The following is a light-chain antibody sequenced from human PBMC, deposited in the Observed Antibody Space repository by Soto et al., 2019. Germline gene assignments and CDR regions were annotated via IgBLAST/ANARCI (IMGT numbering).Light chain of an antibody. CDR2: KAS. CDR1: QSVSGW. CDR3: QHYNSYSEA. J-gene: IGKJ1*01. V-gene: IGKV1-5*03. Sequence: DIHMTQSPSTLSASFGDTVTVTCRASQSVSGWLAWYQQKPGEAPKLLIYKASTLKSGVPSRFSGSGSGTEFTLTISSLQPDDFATYYCQHYNSYSEAFGQGTKVDIK.